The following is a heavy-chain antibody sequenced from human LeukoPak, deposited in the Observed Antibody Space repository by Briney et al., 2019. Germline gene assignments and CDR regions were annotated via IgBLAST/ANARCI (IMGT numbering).Heavy chain of an antibody. J-gene: IGHJ4*02. D-gene: IGHD3-22*01. CDR2: IYPRDSDT. CDR3: ARRPAYYYDSSGYSPFDY. CDR1: GYRFTSYW. V-gene: IGHV5-51*01. Sequence: GESLKISCKGSGYRFTSYWIGWVRQMPGKGLEWMGIIYPRDSDTRYSPSFQGQVTISADKSITTAYLQWSSLKASDTAMYYCARRPAYYYDSSGYSPFDYWGQGTLVTVSS.